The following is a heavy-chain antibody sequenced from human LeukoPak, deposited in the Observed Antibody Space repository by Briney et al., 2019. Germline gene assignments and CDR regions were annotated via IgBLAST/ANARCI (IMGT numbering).Heavy chain of an antibody. V-gene: IGHV1-2*02. J-gene: IGHJ4*02. Sequence: ASVKVSCKASGYTFTGYYMHWVRQAPGQGLEWMGWINPNSGGTNYAQKFQGRVTMTRDTSISTAYMELSRLRSDDTAVYYCARLDYGGNSEDYWGQGTLVTVSS. CDR2: INPNSGGT. CDR1: GYTFTGYY. D-gene: IGHD4-23*01. CDR3: ARLDYGGNSEDY.